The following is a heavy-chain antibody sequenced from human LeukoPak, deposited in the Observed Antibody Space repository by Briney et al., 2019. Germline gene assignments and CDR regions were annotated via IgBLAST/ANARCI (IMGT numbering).Heavy chain of an antibody. D-gene: IGHD2-21*01. CDR2: INHSGST. CDR3: ARHIVVAPDY. V-gene: IGHV4-34*01. CDR1: GGSFSGYY. Sequence: PSETLSLTCAVYGGSFSGYYWSWIRQPPGKGLEWIGEINHSGSTNYNPSLKSRVTISVDTSKNQFSLKLSSVTAADTAVYYCARHIVVAPDYWGQGTLVTVSS. J-gene: IGHJ4*02.